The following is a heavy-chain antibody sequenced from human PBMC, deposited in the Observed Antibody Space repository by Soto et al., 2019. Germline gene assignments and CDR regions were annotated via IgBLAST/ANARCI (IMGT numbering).Heavy chain of an antibody. J-gene: IGHJ3*02. CDR2: IGGGGDDK. CDR1: GFTFSDYA. D-gene: IGHD1-20*01. Sequence: EGHLLESGGGLVQPGGSLRLSCVASGFTFSDYAMSWVRQAPGKGLEWVSGIGGGGDDKNYPDSVKGRFTISRDNSKNTLYLQMNSLRAEDTALYFCAKDREAYNSVWDAFDIWGQGTVVTVSS. V-gene: IGHV3-23*01. CDR3: AKDREAYNSVWDAFDI.